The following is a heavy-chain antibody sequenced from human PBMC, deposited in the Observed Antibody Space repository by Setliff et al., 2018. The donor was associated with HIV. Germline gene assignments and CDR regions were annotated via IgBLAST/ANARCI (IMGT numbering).Heavy chain of an antibody. V-gene: IGHV1-3*01. CDR2: INAANGHA. D-gene: IGHD3-10*01. CDR3: ARTDYDSGKSVLDS. Sequence: ASVKVSCKASGFTFCKSAIYWVRQAPGQRLELMAWINAANGHAKYSQKFQGRVTITRDTSATIAYMELSSLTSEDTALYFCARTDYDSGKSVLDSWGQGTLVTVSS. J-gene: IGHJ5*01. CDR1: GFTFCKSA.